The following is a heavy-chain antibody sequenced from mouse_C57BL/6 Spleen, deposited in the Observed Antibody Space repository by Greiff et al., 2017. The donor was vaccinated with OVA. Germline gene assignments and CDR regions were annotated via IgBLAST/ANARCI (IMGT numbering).Heavy chain of an antibody. CDR3: AIEGVSTMSRTAMDY. Sequence: QVQLQQSGAELVKPGASVKVSCKASGYTFTSCWMHWVKQRPGQGLAWIGRIHPSDSDTNYNPKFTGKAPLTVEKSSSTAYMQLSSLTSEDSAVYYCAIEGVSTMSRTAMDYWGQGTSVTVSS. D-gene: IGHD2-4*01. V-gene: IGHV1-74*01. CDR1: GYTFTSCW. J-gene: IGHJ4*01. CDR2: IHPSDSDT.